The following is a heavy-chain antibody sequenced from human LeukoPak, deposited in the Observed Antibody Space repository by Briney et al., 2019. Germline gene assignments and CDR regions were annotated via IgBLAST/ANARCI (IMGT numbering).Heavy chain of an antibody. CDR2: IYYSGST. D-gene: IGHD3-10*01. CDR3: ASQGDRRIPPNLLYYYYYMDV. J-gene: IGHJ6*03. V-gene: IGHV4-39*01. Sequence: SETLSLTCTVSGGSISSSSYYWGWIRQPPGKGLEWIGSIYYSGSTYYNPSLKSRVTMSVDTSKNQFSLKLSSVTAADTAVYYCASQGDRRIPPNLLYYYYYMDVWGKGTTVTVSS. CDR1: GGSISSSSYY.